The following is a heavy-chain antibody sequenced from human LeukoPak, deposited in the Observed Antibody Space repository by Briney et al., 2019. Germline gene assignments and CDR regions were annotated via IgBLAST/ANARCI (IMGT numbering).Heavy chain of an antibody. D-gene: IGHD1-26*01. J-gene: IGHJ6*02. CDR1: GYTFTSYG. V-gene: IGHV1-18*01. CDR3: ARLFGELLAYYYYGMDV. Sequence: ASVKVSCKASGYTFTSYGISWVRQAPGQGLEWMGWISAYNGNTNYAQKLQGRVTTTTDTSTSTAYMELRSLRSDDTAVYYCARLFGELLAYYYYGMDVWGQGTTVTVSS. CDR2: ISAYNGNT.